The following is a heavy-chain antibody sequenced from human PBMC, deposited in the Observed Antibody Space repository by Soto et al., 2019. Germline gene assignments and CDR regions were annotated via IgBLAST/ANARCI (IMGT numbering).Heavy chain of an antibody. CDR1: GGSISSYY. CDR3: ARRYGSAIDC. J-gene: IGHJ4*02. D-gene: IGHD1-26*01. V-gene: IGHV4-59*08. Sequence: QVQLQESGPGLVKPSETLSLTCTVSGGSISSYYWSWIRQPPGKGLEWIGYIYYSGSTNYNPSLKSRVTTSVDTSKNQFSLKLSSVTAADTAVYYCARRYGSAIDCWGQGTLVTVSS. CDR2: IYYSGST.